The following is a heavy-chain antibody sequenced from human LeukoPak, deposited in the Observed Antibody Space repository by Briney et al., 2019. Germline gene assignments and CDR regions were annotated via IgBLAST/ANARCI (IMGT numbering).Heavy chain of an antibody. Sequence: PGGSLRLSCASSGFTFSNYAMHLVRQAPGKGLEYVSAISSNGGSTYYANSVKGRFTVSRDNSKNALYLQMDSLRAEDMAVYYCARWDSGSPYYHYYYMDVWGKGTTVTVSS. CDR1: GFTFSNYA. CDR3: ARWDSGSPYYHYYYMDV. D-gene: IGHD6-6*01. J-gene: IGHJ6*03. CDR2: ISSNGGST. V-gene: IGHV3-64*01.